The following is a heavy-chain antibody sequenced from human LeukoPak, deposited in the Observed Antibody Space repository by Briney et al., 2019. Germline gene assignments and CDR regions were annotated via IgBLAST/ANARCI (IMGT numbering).Heavy chain of an antibody. Sequence: SQTLSLTCTVSGGSISGGSYYWSWIRQPAGKGLEWIGRIYTSGSTNYNPSLKSRVTISVDTSKNQFSLKLSSVTAADTAVYYCARERGAFDIWGQGTMVTVSS. CDR1: GGSISGGSYY. D-gene: IGHD3-10*01. CDR3: ARERGAFDI. J-gene: IGHJ3*02. CDR2: IYTSGST. V-gene: IGHV4-61*02.